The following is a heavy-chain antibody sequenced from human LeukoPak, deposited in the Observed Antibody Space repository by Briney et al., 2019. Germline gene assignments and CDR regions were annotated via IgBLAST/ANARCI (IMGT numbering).Heavy chain of an antibody. V-gene: IGHV4-59*08. CDR3: ARHALGDYELDY. D-gene: IGHD4-17*01. Sequence: SETLSLTCTVSGGSISSYYWSWIRQPPGKGLEWIGYIYYSGSTNYNPSLKSRVTISVDTSKNQFSLKLSSVTAADTAVYYCARHALGDYELDYWGQGTLVTVSS. CDR1: GGSISSYY. J-gene: IGHJ4*02. CDR2: IYYSGST.